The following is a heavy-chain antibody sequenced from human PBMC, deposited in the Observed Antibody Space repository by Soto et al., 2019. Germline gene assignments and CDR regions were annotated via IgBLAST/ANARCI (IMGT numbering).Heavy chain of an antibody. J-gene: IGHJ6*02. D-gene: IGHD3-3*01. V-gene: IGHV3-23*01. CDR3: VKDLNFDFWTGYRYYAMEI. Sequence: GGSLRLSCAASGFTFSSYAMNWVRQAPGKGLEWVSSINGNGRKTSYADSVRGRFTISRANSKKTLFLHVNSLRAEDTAVYYCVKDLNFDFWTGYRYYAMEIWGQGTTVTVSS. CDR1: GFTFSSYA. CDR2: INGNGRKT.